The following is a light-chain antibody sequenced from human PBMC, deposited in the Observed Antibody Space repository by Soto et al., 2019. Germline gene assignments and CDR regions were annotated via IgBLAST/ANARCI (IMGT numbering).Light chain of an antibody. CDR3: SSYTSSSTL. V-gene: IGLV2-14*01. CDR1: SSDVGGYNY. J-gene: IGLJ1*01. Sequence: ALTHPASVSGSPGQSITISCTGTSSDVGGYNYVSWYQQHPGKAPKLMIYAVTDRPSGVSSRFSGSKSGNTASLTVSGLQAEDEADYYCSSYTSSSTLFGTGTKVTVL. CDR2: AVT.